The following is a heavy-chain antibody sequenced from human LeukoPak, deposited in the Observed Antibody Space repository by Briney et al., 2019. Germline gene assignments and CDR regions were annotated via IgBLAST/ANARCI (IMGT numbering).Heavy chain of an antibody. J-gene: IGHJ4*02. Sequence: PSETLSLTCTVSGGSISSSSYYWGWIRQPPGKGLEWIGSIYYSGSTYYNPSLKSRVTISVDTSKNQFSLKLSSVTAADTAVYYCARDLSSYYDSSGVFDYWGQGTLVTVSS. D-gene: IGHD3-22*01. CDR2: IYYSGST. V-gene: IGHV4-39*07. CDR3: ARDLSSYYDSSGVFDY. CDR1: GGSISSSSYY.